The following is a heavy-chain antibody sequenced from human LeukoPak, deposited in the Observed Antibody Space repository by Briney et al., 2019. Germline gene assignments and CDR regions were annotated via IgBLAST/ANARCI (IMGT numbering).Heavy chain of an antibody. CDR3: ARDRAWNYFDY. D-gene: IGHD3-3*01. J-gene: IGHJ4*02. CDR1: GFTFSSYS. CDR2: ISSSSSYI. Sequence: GGSLRLSCAASGFTFSSYSMNWVRQAPGKGLEWVSSISSSSSYIYYADSVKGRYTISRDNSKNTLYLQMDSLRAEDTAVYYCARDRAWNYFDYWGQGTLVTVSS. V-gene: IGHV3-21*01.